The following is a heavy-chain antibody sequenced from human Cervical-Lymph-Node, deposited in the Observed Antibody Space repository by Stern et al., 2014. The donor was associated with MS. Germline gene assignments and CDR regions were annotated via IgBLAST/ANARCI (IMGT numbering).Heavy chain of an antibody. CDR3: ARVQTDLDKKWIEAFDV. J-gene: IGHJ3*01. V-gene: IGHV3-11*01. CDR1: GFNFKDSY. CDR2: ISATGLTI. D-gene: IGHD2-2*03. Sequence: VQLVESGGGLVKPGGSLRLSCATSGFNFKDSYMTWVRQAPGKGLEWISYISATGLTIYYADSVRGRFIASRDNVKGSLFLQMNSLRVEDTALYYCARVQTDLDKKWIEAFDVWGQGTMVTVSS.